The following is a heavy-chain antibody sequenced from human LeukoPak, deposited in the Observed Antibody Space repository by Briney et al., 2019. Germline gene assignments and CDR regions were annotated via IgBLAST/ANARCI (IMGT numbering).Heavy chain of an antibody. J-gene: IGHJ4*02. CDR2: INTDGIYT. CDR1: EFTFSNNG. V-gene: IGHV3-74*01. D-gene: IGHD7-27*01. Sequence: GGSLKLSFAVSEFTFSNNGRHWFPQVPGKGLVGVSRINTDGIYTTYADSVKGRFTISRDNAKNTLFLQMNSLTVEDTAVYYCTKDLTGEVDYWGQGILVTVSS. CDR3: TKDLTGEVDY.